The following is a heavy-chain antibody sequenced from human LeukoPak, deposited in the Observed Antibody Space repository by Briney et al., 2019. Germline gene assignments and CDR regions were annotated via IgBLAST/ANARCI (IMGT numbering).Heavy chain of an antibody. V-gene: IGHV3-21*01. D-gene: IGHD3-10*01. Sequence: GGSLRLSCAASGFTFSSYNMNWVRQAPGKGLEWVSSISSSSNYIYYADSVKGRFTISRDNAKNSVYLQVNSLRAEDTALYYCARESGSGDYWGQGTLVTVSS. CDR2: ISSSSNYI. CDR1: GFTFSSYN. J-gene: IGHJ4*02. CDR3: ARESGSGDY.